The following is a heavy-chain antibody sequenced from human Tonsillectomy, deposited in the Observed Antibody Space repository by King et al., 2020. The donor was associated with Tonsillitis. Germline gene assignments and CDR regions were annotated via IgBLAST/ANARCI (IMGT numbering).Heavy chain of an antibody. J-gene: IGHJ6*02. CDR1: GYSISSGYY. CDR3: AREGYDILTGYYTARDYYYGMDV. Sequence: QLQESGPGLVKPSETLSLTCAVSGYSISSGYYWGWIRQPPGKGLEWIGSIYHSGSTYYNPSLKSRVTISVDTSKNQFSLKLSSVTAADTAVYYCAREGYDILTGYYTARDYYYGMDVWGQGTTVTVSS. D-gene: IGHD3-9*01. CDR2: IYHSGST. V-gene: IGHV4-38-2*02.